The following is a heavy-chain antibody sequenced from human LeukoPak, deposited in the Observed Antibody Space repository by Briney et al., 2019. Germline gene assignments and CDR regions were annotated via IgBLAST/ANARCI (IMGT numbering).Heavy chain of an antibody. J-gene: IGHJ6*02. CDR2: ISYDGSNK. D-gene: IGHD6-13*01. CDR1: GFTFSSYG. V-gene: IGHV3-30*18. CDR3: AKDGSSSSWYQRSYYYYGMDV. Sequence: GRSLRLSCAASGFTFSSYGMHWVHQAPGKGLEWVAVISYDGSNKYYADSVKGRFTISRDNSKNTLYLQMNSLRAEDTAVYYCAKDGSSSSWYQRSYYYYGMDVWGQGTTVTVSS.